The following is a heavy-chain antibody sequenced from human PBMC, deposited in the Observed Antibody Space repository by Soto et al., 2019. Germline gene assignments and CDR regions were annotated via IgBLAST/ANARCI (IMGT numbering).Heavy chain of an antibody. CDR3: ARTTAVPNTLRSRYFFDY. J-gene: IGHJ4*02. Sequence: PSETLSLTCSVSGGSVSDKTYYWSWIRQPPGKRLEWIGYVYYSGTTNYNPSLKSLVTISVDLSKNRFSLRLSSVTTADTALYYCARTTAVPNTLRSRYFFDYWGQGTLVTVSS. CDR2: VYYSGTT. CDR1: GGSVSDKTYY. V-gene: IGHV4-61*01. D-gene: IGHD4-17*01.